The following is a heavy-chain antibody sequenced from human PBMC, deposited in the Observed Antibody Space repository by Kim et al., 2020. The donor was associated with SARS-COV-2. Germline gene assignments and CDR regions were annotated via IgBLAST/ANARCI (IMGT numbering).Heavy chain of an antibody. Sequence: DNAVFVKSRISIKPDTSKNQFALQLNSVTPEDTAVYYCARATAGRYDYWGQGTLVTVSS. CDR3: ARATAGRYDY. D-gene: IGHD6-13*01. J-gene: IGHJ4*02. V-gene: IGHV6-1*01.